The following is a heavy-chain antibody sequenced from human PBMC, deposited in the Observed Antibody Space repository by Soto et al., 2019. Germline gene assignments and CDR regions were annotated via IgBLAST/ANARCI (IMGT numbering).Heavy chain of an antibody. V-gene: IGHV4-39*01. CDR2: SYYSGST. CDR3: ARPPAVACTGIDY. CDR1: GGSISSSSYY. J-gene: IGHJ4*02. Sequence: QLHLQESGPGLVKPSETLSLTCTVSGGSISSSSYYWVWIRQPPGKGLEWIGSSYYSGSTFYNPYLKSRVTLSVDTSKNKFSLKLSSVTAADTAVYYCARPPAVACTGIDYWGQGTLVTVSS. D-gene: IGHD6-19*01.